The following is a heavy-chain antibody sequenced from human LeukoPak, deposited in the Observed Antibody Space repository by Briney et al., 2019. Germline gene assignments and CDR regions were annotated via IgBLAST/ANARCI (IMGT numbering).Heavy chain of an antibody. CDR2: INGASDYI. CDR1: GFTVSSNY. J-gene: IGHJ4*02. D-gene: IGHD3-16*01. CDR3: AKSPGGRHHN. Sequence: GGSLRLSCAASGFTVSSNYMSWVRQAPGKGLEWVSSINGASDYIYYADSVKGRFTIARDNAKNSLYLQMNSLRAEDTAVYYCAKSPGGRHHNWGQGTLVTVSS. V-gene: IGHV3-21*04.